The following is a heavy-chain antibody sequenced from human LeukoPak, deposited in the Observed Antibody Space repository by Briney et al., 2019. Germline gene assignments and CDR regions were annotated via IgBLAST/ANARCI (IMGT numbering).Heavy chain of an antibody. V-gene: IGHV3-21*01. CDR2: ISSSSSYI. CDR3: ARDSAYYYDSGSPIFDP. D-gene: IGHD3-22*01. Sequence: GGSLRLSCAASGFTLSSYSMNWVRQAPGKGLEWVSSISSSSSYIYYADSVKGRFTIPRDNAKNSLYLQMNSLRAEDTAVYYCARDSAYYYDSGSPIFDPWGQGTLVTVSS. CDR1: GFTLSSYS. J-gene: IGHJ5*02.